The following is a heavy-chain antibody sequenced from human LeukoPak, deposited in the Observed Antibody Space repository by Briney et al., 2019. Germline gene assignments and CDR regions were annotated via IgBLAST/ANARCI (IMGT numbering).Heavy chain of an antibody. Sequence: GGSLRLSCAASGFTFSSYWMSWVRQAPGKGLEWVANIKQDGSEKYYVDSVKGRFTISRDNAKNSLYLQMNSLRAEDTAVYYCARGPAYGSGKFGPFDYWGQGTLVTVSS. CDR1: GFTFSSYW. J-gene: IGHJ4*02. CDR3: ARGPAYGSGKFGPFDY. D-gene: IGHD3-10*01. CDR2: IKQDGSEK. V-gene: IGHV3-7*01.